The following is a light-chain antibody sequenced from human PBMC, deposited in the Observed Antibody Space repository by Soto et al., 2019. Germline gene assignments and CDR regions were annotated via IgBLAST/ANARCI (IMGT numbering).Light chain of an antibody. CDR2: DVT. CDR3: SSYTSNNTRV. CDR1: SSDVGGYNY. Sequence: QSALTQPASVSGSPGQSITISCTGTSSDVGGYNYVSWYQQHPGKAPKLMIYDVTNRPSGVSNRFTGSKSGNTPSLTISGLQAEDEADYYCSSYTSNNTRVFGSGTKLTVL. J-gene: IGLJ1*01. V-gene: IGLV2-14*03.